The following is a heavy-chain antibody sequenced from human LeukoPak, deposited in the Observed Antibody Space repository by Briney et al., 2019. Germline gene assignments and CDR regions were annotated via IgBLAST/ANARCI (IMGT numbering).Heavy chain of an antibody. Sequence: PSETLSLTCTVSGGSISSGGYYWSWIRQHPGKGLEWIGHIYYSGSTYYNPSLKSRVTISVDTSKNQLSLKLSSVTAADTAVYYCARDRALYCSSTSCYVYGMDVWGKGTTVTVSS. CDR2: IYYSGST. CDR1: GGSISSGGYY. V-gene: IGHV4-31*03. CDR3: ARDRALYCSSTSCYVYGMDV. D-gene: IGHD2-2*01. J-gene: IGHJ6*04.